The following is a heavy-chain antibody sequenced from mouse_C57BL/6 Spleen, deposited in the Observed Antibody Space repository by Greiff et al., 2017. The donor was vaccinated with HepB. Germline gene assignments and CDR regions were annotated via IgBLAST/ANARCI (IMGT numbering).Heavy chain of an antibody. V-gene: IGHV14-1*01. D-gene: IGHD2-4*01. J-gene: IGHJ3*01. CDR2: IDPEDGDT. CDR1: GFNIKDYY. Sequence: EVQLQQSGAELVRPGASVKLSCTASGFNIKDYYMHWVKQRPEQGLEWIGRIDPEDGDTEYAPKFQGKATMTADTSSNTAYLQLSSLTSEDTAVYYCTPYDYEAWFAYWGQGTLVTVSA. CDR3: TPYDYEAWFAY.